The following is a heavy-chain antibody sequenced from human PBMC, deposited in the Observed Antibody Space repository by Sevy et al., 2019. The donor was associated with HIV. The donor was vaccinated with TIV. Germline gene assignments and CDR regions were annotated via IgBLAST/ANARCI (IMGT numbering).Heavy chain of an antibody. D-gene: IGHD4-17*01. CDR1: GFIFSSYG. Sequence: GESLKISCAASGFIFSSYGMHWVRQAPGKGLEWVTFIRNDGSTKYYSDSVRGRFAISRDNSKSTVYLQMNSLRPEDTSVYYCVKGPYPSVTRSYGLDVWGQGTTVTVSS. CDR2: IRNDGSTK. CDR3: VKGPYPSVTRSYGLDV. J-gene: IGHJ6*02. V-gene: IGHV3-30*02.